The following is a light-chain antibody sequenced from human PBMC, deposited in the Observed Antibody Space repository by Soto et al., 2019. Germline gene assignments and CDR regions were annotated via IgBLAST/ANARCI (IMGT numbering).Light chain of an antibody. CDR2: YVS. Sequence: QSVLTQPRSVSRSPGQSVTISCTGTSSDVGGYNYVSWYQQHPGKAPKLMIYYVSKRPSGVPDRFSGSKSGNTASLTISGLQAEDEADYYCSSYAGSYTWVFGGGTKVTVL. V-gene: IGLV2-11*01. J-gene: IGLJ3*02. CDR3: SSYAGSYTWV. CDR1: SSDVGGYNY.